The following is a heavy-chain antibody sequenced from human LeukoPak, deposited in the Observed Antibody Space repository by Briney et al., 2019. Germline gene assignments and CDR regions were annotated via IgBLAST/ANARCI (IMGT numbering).Heavy chain of an antibody. CDR1: GFTVSSNY. CDR3: ARDRSGAGTTYDWFDP. V-gene: IGHV3-53*04. Sequence: PGGSLRLSCAASGFTVSSNYMSWVRQAPGKGLEWVSVIYSGGSTYYADSVKGRFTISRHNSKNTLYLQMNSLRAEDTAVYYCARDRSGAGTTYDWFDPWGQGTLVTVSS. D-gene: IGHD1-1*01. CDR2: IYSGGST. J-gene: IGHJ5*02.